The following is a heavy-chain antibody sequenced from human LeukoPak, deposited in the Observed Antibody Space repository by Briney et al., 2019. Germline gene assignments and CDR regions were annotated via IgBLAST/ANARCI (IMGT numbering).Heavy chain of an antibody. V-gene: IGHV3-23*01. CDR2: ISGSGGST. Sequence: PGGSLRLSCAASGFTFSSYAMSWVRQAPGKGLEWVSAISGSGGSTYYADSVKGRFTFSSDNSKKTVYMQMNSLTAEATAVYYCAKDTAALDYSDSSGYPQHWGQGTLVTVS. CDR1: GFTFSSYA. D-gene: IGHD3-22*01. J-gene: IGHJ1*01. CDR3: AKDTAALDYSDSSGYPQH.